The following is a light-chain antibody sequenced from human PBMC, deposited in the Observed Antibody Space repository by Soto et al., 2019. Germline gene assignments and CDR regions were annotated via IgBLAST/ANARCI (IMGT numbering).Light chain of an antibody. CDR1: QDISNF. J-gene: IGKJ4*01. Sequence: DIQMTQSPSSLSAFVGDTVTITCRASQDISNFLAWYQQKPGKVPKLLIYAASNLETGVPSRFSGSGSGTDFTFTISSLQPEDIATYYCQQYDNLLALTFGGGTKVEIK. V-gene: IGKV1-33*01. CDR2: AAS. CDR3: QQYDNLLALT.